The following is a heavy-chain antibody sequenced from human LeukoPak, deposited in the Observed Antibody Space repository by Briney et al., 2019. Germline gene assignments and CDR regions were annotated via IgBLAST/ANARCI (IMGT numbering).Heavy chain of an antibody. D-gene: IGHD7-27*01. CDR2: INPNSGGT. J-gene: IGHJ3*02. V-gene: IGHV1-2*02. CDR3: ARGTGYGTFDI. Sequence: GASVKVSCKASGYTFTGYCMHWVRQAPGQGLEWMGWINPNSGGTNYAQKFQGRVTMTRDTSISTAYMELSSLRSEDTAVYYCARGTGYGTFDIWGQGTMVTVSS. CDR1: GYTFTGYC.